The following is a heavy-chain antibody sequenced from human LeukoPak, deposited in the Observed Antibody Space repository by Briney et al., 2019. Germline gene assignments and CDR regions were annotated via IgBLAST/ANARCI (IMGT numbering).Heavy chain of an antibody. CDR3: AREGYCSGGSCYSRWFDP. CDR2: IIPIFGTA. Sequence: GSSVKVSCKASGGTFSSYAISWVRQAPGQGLEWMGGIIPIFGTANYAQKFQGRVTITVDKSTSTAYMELSSLRSEDTAVYYCAREGYCSGGSCYSRWFDPWGQGTLVTVSS. CDR1: GGTFSSYA. J-gene: IGHJ5*02. V-gene: IGHV1-69*06. D-gene: IGHD2-15*01.